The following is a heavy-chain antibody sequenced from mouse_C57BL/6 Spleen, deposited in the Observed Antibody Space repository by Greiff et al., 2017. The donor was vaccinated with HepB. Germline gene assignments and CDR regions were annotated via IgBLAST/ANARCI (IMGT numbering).Heavy chain of an antibody. V-gene: IGHV2-6-1*01. D-gene: IGHD2-3*01. CDR3: ARHDGYYAWFAY. CDR2: IWSDGST. Sequence: QVQLKESGPGLVAPSQSLSITCTVSGFSLTSYGVHWVRQPPGKGLEWLVVIWSDGSTTYNSALKSRLSISKDNSKSQVFLKMNRLQTDDTAMYYCARHDGYYAWFAYWGQGTLVTVSA. J-gene: IGHJ3*01. CDR1: GFSLTSYG.